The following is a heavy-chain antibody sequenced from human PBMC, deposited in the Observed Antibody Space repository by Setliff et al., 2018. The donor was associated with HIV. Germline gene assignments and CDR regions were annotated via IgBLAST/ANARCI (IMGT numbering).Heavy chain of an antibody. J-gene: IGHJ3*01. Sequence: ASVKVSCKTSGVTFTTYSITWVRQAPGQGLEWMGGIIPIIRSAKYAQKFQGRVTITADKSTSTDYMELSNLRSEDTAVYYCAREVASYSSRFDAFDVWGQGTTVTVSS. CDR1: GVTFTTYS. V-gene: IGHV1-69*06. CDR3: AREVASYSSRFDAFDV. D-gene: IGHD6-13*01. CDR2: IIPIIRSA.